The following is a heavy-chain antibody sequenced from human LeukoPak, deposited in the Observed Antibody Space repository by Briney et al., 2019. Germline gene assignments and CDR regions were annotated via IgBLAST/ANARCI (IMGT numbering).Heavy chain of an antibody. CDR2: ISSSGSAI. D-gene: IGHD2-2*01. CDR3: ARAALYCSSTSCIFDY. CDR1: GFLFSSHE. V-gene: IGHV3-48*03. J-gene: IGHJ4*02. Sequence: QPGGSLSLSCAASGFLFSSHEINWVRQAPEKGLEWVSYISSSGSAIYYADSVKGRFTISRDNAKNSLYLQMNSLRAEDTAVYYCARAALYCSSTSCIFDYWGQGTLVTVSS.